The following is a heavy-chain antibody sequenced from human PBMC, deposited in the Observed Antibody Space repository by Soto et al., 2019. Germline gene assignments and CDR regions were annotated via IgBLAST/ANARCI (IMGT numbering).Heavy chain of an antibody. D-gene: IGHD2-15*01. CDR1: GFTFSDYY. J-gene: IGHJ6*03. CDR3: ASGVAASHFYYYYMDF. CDR2: ISGSGSTI. Sequence: QVQLVESGGGLVKPGGSLRLSCAASGFTFSDYYMSWIRQAPGKGLEWVSYISGSGSTISYADSVKGRFTISRDNAKNSLHLQMNSLRAEDTAVYYCASGVAASHFYYYYMDFWGKGTTVTVSS. V-gene: IGHV3-11*01.